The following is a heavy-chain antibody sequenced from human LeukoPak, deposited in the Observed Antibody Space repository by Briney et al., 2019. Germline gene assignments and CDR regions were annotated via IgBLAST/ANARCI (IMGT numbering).Heavy chain of an antibody. D-gene: IGHD6-19*01. Sequence: SETLSLTCTVSGGSISSYYWSWIRQPAGKGLEWIGEINHSGSANYNPSLKSRVTISVDTSKNQFSLKLSSVTAADTAVYYCARRSSRGWYLDREGYYFDYWGQGTLVTVSS. J-gene: IGHJ4*02. CDR3: ARRSSRGWYLDREGYYFDY. CDR2: INHSGSA. V-gene: IGHV4-59*08. CDR1: GGSISSYY.